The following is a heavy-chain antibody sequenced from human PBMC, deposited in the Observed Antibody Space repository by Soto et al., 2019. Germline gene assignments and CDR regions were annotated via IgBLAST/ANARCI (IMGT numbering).Heavy chain of an antibody. CDR1: GGSVSSGSYY. CDR2: IYYSGST. Sequence: PSATLSLTCTVSGGSVSSGSYYWSWVRQPPGKGLEWIGDIYYSGSTNYNPSLKSRVTISVDTSKNQFSLKLSSVTAADTAVYYCARGRRGYSYGFGDYYYYYGMDVWGQGTTVTVSS. V-gene: IGHV4-61*01. J-gene: IGHJ6*02. D-gene: IGHD5-18*01. CDR3: ARGRRGYSYGFGDYYYYYGMDV.